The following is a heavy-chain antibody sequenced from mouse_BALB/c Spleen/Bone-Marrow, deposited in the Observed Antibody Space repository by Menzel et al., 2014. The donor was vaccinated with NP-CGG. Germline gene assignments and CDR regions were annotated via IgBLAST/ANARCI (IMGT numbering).Heavy chain of an antibody. CDR1: GYTFTDYA. Sequence: VQLQQSGAELVRPGVSVKISCKGSGYTFTDYAMHWVKQSHAKSLEWIGVISTYYGDASYNQKFKGKATMTVDKSSSTAYMELARLTSEDSAIYYCARSGGDDYFDYWSQGTTLTVSS. D-gene: IGHD2-13*01. V-gene: IGHV1S137*01. CDR3: ARSGGDDYFDY. CDR2: ISTYYGDA. J-gene: IGHJ2*01.